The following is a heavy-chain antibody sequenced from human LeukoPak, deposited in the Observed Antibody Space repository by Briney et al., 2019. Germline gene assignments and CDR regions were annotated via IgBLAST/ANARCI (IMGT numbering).Heavy chain of an antibody. V-gene: IGHV3-21*01. CDR2: ISSSSSYI. CDR3: AKDGIVVVPAAIHGFFDY. J-gene: IGHJ4*02. Sequence: GGSLRLSCAASGFTFSSYSMNWVRQAPGKGLEWVSSISSSSSYIYYADSVKGRFTISRDNAKNSLYLQMNSLRAEDTAVYYCAKDGIVVVPAAIHGFFDYWGQGTLVTVSS. CDR1: GFTFSSYS. D-gene: IGHD2-2*02.